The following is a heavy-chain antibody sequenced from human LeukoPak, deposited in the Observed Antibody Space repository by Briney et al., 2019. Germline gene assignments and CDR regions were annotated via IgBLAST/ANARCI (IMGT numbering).Heavy chain of an antibody. J-gene: IGHJ4*02. D-gene: IGHD2-15*01. CDR3: ARDRWSYDY. Sequence: PSETLSLTCTVSGGSVSSGSYYWSWIRQPPGKGLEWIGYIYYSGSTNYNPSLKSRVTISVDTSKNQFSLKLSSVTAADTAVYYCARDRWSYDYWGQGTLVTVSS. CDR2: IYYSGST. CDR1: GGSVSSGSYY. V-gene: IGHV4-61*01.